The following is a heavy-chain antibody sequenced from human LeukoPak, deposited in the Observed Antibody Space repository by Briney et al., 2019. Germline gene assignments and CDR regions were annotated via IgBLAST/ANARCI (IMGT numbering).Heavy chain of an antibody. J-gene: IGHJ5*02. CDR2: IYYSGST. D-gene: IGHD2-2*01. V-gene: IGHV4-61*01. CDR3: ARVRPIVVVPAAPGWFDP. CDR1: GDSVTGGLYY. Sequence: SQTLSLTCTVSGDSVTGGLYYWSWIRQPPGKGLEWIGYIYYSGSTNYNPSLKSRVTISVDTSKNQFSLKLSSVTAADTAVYYCARVRPIVVVPAAPGWFDPWGQGTLVTVSS.